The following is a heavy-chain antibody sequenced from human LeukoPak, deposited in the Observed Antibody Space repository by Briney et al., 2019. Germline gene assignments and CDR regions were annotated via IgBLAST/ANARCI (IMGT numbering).Heavy chain of an antibody. CDR3: AKDAQVYSTYDWRWFDP. D-gene: IGHD4-11*01. Sequence: GGSLRLSCAASGFTFSTYGMHWVRQAPGKGLEWVTFIRSDGSNKYYADSVKGRFTISRDNSKNTLYLQMNSLRAEDTAIYYCAKDAQVYSTYDWRWFDPWGQGTLVTVSS. CDR1: GFTFSTYG. V-gene: IGHV3-30*02. J-gene: IGHJ5*02. CDR2: IRSDGSNK.